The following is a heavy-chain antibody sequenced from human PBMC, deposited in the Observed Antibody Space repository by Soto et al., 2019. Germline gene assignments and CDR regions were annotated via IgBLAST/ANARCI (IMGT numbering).Heavy chain of an antibody. V-gene: IGHV3-74*01. D-gene: IGHD6-13*01. J-gene: IGHJ4*02. CDR2: INNDGSST. CDR3: ARVDRSSSWYVDY. Sequence: EVQLVESGGDLVQPGGSLRLSCAASGFTLSTYWLHWVRQAPGKGLVWVSRINNDGSSTSYADSVKGRFTISRDTAKNTLYLQMNSLRVEDTAVYYCARVDRSSSWYVDYWGRGTLVTVSS. CDR1: GFTLSTYW.